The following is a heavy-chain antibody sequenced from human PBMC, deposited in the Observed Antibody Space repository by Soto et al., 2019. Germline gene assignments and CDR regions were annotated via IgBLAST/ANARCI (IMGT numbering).Heavy chain of an antibody. D-gene: IGHD2-2*01. V-gene: IGHV3-9*01. CDR2: ISWDSENI. Sequence: EVQLVESGGGLVQPGRSLRLSCAASGFTFEDHAMHWVRQVPGKGLEWVSSISWDSENIGYADSVKGRFTISRDNGKNSVYLQMNSLRAEDSALYYCTTEEIVSAGIYFDYWGQGTLVTVSS. CDR3: TTEEIVSAGIYFDY. J-gene: IGHJ4*02. CDR1: GFTFEDHA.